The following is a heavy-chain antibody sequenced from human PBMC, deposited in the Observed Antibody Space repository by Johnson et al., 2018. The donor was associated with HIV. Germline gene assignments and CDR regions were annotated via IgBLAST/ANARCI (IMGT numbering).Heavy chain of an antibody. CDR3: ARDAGVDDAFDI. Sequence: QEKLVESGGGVVQPGRSLRLSCAASGFTFDDYAMHWVRQAPGKGLEWVAFIRYDGSNKYYADSVKGRFTVSRDNSKNTLYLQMNSLRAEDTAVYYCARDAGVDDAFDIWGQGTMVTVSS. CDR1: GFTFDDYA. J-gene: IGHJ3*02. CDR2: IRYDGSNK. V-gene: IGHV3-33*08. D-gene: IGHD3-3*01.